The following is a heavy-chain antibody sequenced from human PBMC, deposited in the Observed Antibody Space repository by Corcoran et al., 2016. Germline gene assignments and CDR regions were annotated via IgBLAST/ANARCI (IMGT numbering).Heavy chain of an antibody. J-gene: IGHJ6*02. Sequence: QMQLVQSGPEVKKPGTSVKVSCNASGFTFTSSAVQWVRQARGQRLGWKGWIGVGSGNTNYAQKFQERVTITRNMSTSTAYMERSSLRSEDTAVYLWAADGGTGLRYFDWYWGDYYGMDVWGQGTTVTVSS. CDR1: GFTFTSSA. V-gene: IGHV1-58*01. CDR3: AADGGTGLRYFDWYWGDYYGMDV. D-gene: IGHD3-9*01. CDR2: IGVGSGNT.